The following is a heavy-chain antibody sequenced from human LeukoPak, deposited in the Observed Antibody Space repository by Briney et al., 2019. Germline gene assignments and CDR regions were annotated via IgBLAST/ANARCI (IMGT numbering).Heavy chain of an antibody. Sequence: ASVKVPCKASGYTFTGYYMHWVRQAPGQGLEWMGWINPNSGGTNYAQKLQGRVTMTTDTSTSTAYMELRSLRSDDTAVYYCARSKGCGGDCYATHNWGQGTLVTVSS. V-gene: IGHV1-2*02. CDR1: GYTFTGYY. CDR3: ARSKGCGGDCYATHN. J-gene: IGHJ4*02. CDR2: INPNSGGT. D-gene: IGHD2-21*02.